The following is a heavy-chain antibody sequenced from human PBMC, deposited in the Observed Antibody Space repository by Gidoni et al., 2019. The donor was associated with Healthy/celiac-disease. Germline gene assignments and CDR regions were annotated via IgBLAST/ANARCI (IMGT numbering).Heavy chain of an antibody. Sequence: QVQLVQSGAEVKKPGASVKVSCKASGYTFTSYDINWVRQATGQGFEWMGWKNPNRGNTSYAQKFQGRVPMTKNTSNRPAYRELSSLRSGDTAVYYCAGTGGGSYPMGWGQGTLVTVSS. V-gene: IGHV1-8*01. J-gene: IGHJ4*02. D-gene: IGHD3-16*02. CDR1: GYTFTSYD. CDR2: KNPNRGNT. CDR3: AGTGGGSYPMG.